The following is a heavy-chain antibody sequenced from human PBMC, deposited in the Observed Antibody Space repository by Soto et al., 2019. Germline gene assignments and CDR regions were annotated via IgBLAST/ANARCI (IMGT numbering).Heavy chain of an antibody. CDR3: ATTKKQLPSP. J-gene: IGHJ5*02. Sequence: GESLKISCKGSGYSFSSLWISWVRQMPGKGLEWMGRIDPSTSLINYSPSFQGHISISVDKSTTTAFLQWSSLKASDTAMYYCATTKKQLPSPWGRGTLVTVSS. V-gene: IGHV5-10-1*01. CDR1: GYSFSSLW. CDR2: IDPSTSLI. D-gene: IGHD6-19*01.